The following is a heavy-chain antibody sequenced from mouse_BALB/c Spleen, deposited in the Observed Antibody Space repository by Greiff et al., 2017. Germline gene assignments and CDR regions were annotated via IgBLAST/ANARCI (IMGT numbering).Heavy chain of an antibody. D-gene: IGHD2-1*01. CDR3: TRSRGNRWYLDV. Sequence: LQQSGSELVRPGASVKLSCKASGYTFTSYWMHWVKQRHGQGLEWIGNIYPGSGSTNYDEKFKSKGTLTVDTSSSTAYMHLSSLTSEDSAVYYCTRSRGNRWYLDVWGEGTTVTVSS. J-gene: IGHJ1*01. CDR2: IYPGSGST. CDR1: GYTFTSYW. V-gene: IGHV1S22*01.